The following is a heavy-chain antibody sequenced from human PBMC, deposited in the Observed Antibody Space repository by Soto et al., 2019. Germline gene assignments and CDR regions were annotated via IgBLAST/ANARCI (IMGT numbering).Heavy chain of an antibody. Sequence: GESLKISCKGSGYRFTSYWIGWVRQMPGKGLEWMGIIYPGDSDTRYSPSFQGQVTISADKSISTAYLQWSRLKASDTAMYYCVRGVFCSTTCYYNWFDPCGQLSLVPVSA. J-gene: IGHJ5*02. D-gene: IGHD2-2*01. V-gene: IGHV5-51*01. CDR1: GYRFTSYW. CDR2: IYPGDSDT. CDR3: VRGVFCSTTCYYNWFDP.